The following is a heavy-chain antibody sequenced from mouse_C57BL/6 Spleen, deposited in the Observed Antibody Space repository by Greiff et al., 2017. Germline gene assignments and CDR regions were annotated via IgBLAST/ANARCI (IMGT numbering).Heavy chain of an antibody. Sequence: QVQLQQPGAELVMPGASVKLSCKASGYTFTSYWMHWVKQRPGQGLEWIGEIDPSDSYTKNNQKFKGKSTLTVDKSSSTAYMQLSSLPSEDSAVYYWARKGENWDGTYYLDYWGQGTTLTVSS. CDR2: IDPSDSYT. J-gene: IGHJ2*01. D-gene: IGHD4-1*01. CDR3: ARKGENWDGTYYLDY. V-gene: IGHV1-69*01. CDR1: GYTFTSYW.